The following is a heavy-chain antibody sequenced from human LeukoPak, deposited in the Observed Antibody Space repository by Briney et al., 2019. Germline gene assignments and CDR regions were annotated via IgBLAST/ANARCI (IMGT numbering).Heavy chain of an antibody. V-gene: IGHV3-74*01. Sequence: GGSLRLSCVAPGISFSSNWMHWVRQAPGKGLVWVSRINSDGSITNYADSVKGRFTIPRDNAKNTLYLQMNSLRADDTAVYYCGSSSTTCCDYWGQGALVTVSS. CDR1: GISFSSNW. J-gene: IGHJ4*02. CDR2: INSDGSIT. D-gene: IGHD2-2*01. CDR3: GSSSTTCCDY.